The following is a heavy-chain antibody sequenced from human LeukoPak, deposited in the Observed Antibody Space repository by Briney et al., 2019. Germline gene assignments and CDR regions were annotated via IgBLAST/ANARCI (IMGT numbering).Heavy chain of an antibody. CDR3: ARGWSAFDI. D-gene: IGHD2-15*01. J-gene: IGHJ3*02. V-gene: IGHV3-48*03. CDR1: GFTFSTYE. CDR2: ISSSGSTI. Sequence: GGSLRLSCVASGFTFSTYEMNWVRQAPGKGLEWVSYISSSGSTIFYADSVKGRFTISRDNAKNSLYLQMNSLRAEDTAVYYCARGWSAFDIWGQGTMVTVSS.